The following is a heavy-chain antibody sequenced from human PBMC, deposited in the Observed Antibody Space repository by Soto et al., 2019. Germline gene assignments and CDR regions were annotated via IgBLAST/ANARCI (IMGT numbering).Heavy chain of an antibody. J-gene: IGHJ6*02. CDR1: GFTFGDYA. CDR2: IRSKAYGGTT. D-gene: IGHD3-10*01. Sequence: GGSLRLSCTASGFTFGDYAMSWFRQAPGKGLEWVGFIRSKAYGGTTEYAASVKGRFTISRDDSKSIAYLQMNSLKTEDTAVYYCTRDLAPITMVRGVIISSGMDVWGQGTTVTVSS. CDR3: TRDLAPITMVRGVIISSGMDV. V-gene: IGHV3-49*03.